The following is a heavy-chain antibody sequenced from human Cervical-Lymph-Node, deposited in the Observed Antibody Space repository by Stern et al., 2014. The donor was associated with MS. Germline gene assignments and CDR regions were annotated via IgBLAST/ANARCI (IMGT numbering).Heavy chain of an antibody. J-gene: IGHJ6*02. D-gene: IGHD6-19*01. Sequence: QVQLQQWGAGLLKPSETLSLTCAAYGGSFRSYYWSLSRQPPGKGLAWISIINHSGSTNYTPSLKSRVTISVDTSKNQFSLKLSSVTAADTAVYYCARVSVAGTSRGMDVWGQGTTVTVSS. CDR3: ARVSVAGTSRGMDV. V-gene: IGHV4-34*01. CDR2: INHSGST. CDR1: GGSFRSYY.